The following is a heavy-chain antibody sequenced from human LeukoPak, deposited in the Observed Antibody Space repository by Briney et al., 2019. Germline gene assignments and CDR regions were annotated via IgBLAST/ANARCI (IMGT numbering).Heavy chain of an antibody. CDR3: ARIVVVPAAFIDY. V-gene: IGHV3-30*02. Sequence: GGSLRLSCAASGFTFSSYGMHWVRQAPGKGLEWVAFIRYDGSNKYYADSVKGRFTISRDNSKNTLYLQMNSLRAEDTAVYYCARIVVVPAAFIDYWGQGTLVTVSS. CDR1: GFTFSSYG. CDR2: IRYDGSNK. J-gene: IGHJ4*02. D-gene: IGHD2-2*01.